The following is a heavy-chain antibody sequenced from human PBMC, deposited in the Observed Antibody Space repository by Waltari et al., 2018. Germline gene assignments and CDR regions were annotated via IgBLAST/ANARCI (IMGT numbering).Heavy chain of an antibody. Sequence: QLQLQESGPGLVKPSETLSLTCTVSGGSISSSSYYWGWIRQPPGKGLEWIGSIYYSGGTYYNPSLKSRVTISVDTSKNQFSLKLSSVTAADTAVYYCARLSDIVVVPAANYGYYFDYWGQGTLVTVSS. J-gene: IGHJ4*02. CDR2: IYYSGGT. D-gene: IGHD2-2*01. CDR1: GGSISSSSYY. CDR3: ARLSDIVVVPAANYGYYFDY. V-gene: IGHV4-39*01.